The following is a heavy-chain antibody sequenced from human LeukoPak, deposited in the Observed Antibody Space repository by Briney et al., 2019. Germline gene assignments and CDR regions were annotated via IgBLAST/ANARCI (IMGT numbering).Heavy chain of an antibody. CDR1: GYTFTGYY. J-gene: IGHJ5*02. Sequence: ASVNVSCKASGYTFTGYYMHWVRQAPGQGLEWMGWINPKSGGTNYAQKFQGRVTITTDTSMSTAYMELSRLTSDDTAVYYCAKAGGRSWFDPWGQGTLVTVSS. CDR2: INPKSGGT. CDR3: AKAGGRSWFDP. V-gene: IGHV1-2*02.